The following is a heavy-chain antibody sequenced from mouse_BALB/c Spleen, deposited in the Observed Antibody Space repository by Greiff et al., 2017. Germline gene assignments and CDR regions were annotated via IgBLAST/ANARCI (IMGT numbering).Heavy chain of an antibody. CDR2: ISSGSSTI. V-gene: IGHV5-17*02. J-gene: IGHJ3*01. D-gene: IGHD1-1*01. CDR1: GFTFSSFG. Sequence: EVMLVESGGGLVQPGGSRKLSCAASGFTFSSFGMHWVRQAPEKGLEWVAYISSGSSTIYYADTVKGRFTISRDNPKNTLFLQMTSLRSEDTAMYYCARGGGITTVRAWFAYWGQGTLVTVSA. CDR3: ARGGGITTVRAWFAY.